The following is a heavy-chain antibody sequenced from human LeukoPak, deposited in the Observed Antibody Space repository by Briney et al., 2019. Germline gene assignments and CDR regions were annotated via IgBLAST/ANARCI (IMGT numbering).Heavy chain of an antibody. CDR3: AGVKGWYNAFDI. V-gene: IGHV1-8*01. D-gene: IGHD6-19*01. CDR2: MNPNSGNT. J-gene: IGHJ3*02. Sequence: GASVKVSCKASGYTFASYDINWVRQATGQGLEWMGWMNPNSGNTGYAQKFQGRVTMTRNTSISTAYMELSSLRSEVTAVYYCAGVKGWYNAFDIWGQGKMVTVSS. CDR1: GYTFASYD.